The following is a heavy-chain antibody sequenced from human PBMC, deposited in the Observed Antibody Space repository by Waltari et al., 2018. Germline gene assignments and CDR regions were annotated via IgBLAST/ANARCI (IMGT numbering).Heavy chain of an antibody. D-gene: IGHD3-10*01. J-gene: IGHJ4*02. CDR2: VVPIFGTA. V-gene: IGHV1-69*01. CDR1: GGTFSSYA. CDR3: ARDQRNYYGSGSYYPTLDY. Sequence: QVQLVQSGAEVKKPGSSVKVSCKASGGTFSSYAISWVRQAPGQGLEWMGGVVPIFGTASYAQKFQGRVTITADESTSTAYMELSSLRSEDTAVYYCARDQRNYYGSGSYYPTLDYWGQGTLVTVSS.